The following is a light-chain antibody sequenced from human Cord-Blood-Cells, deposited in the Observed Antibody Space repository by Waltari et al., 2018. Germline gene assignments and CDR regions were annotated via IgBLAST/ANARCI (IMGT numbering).Light chain of an antibody. Sequence: AIRITQSPSSLSASTGHRVTIPCRAIQGISSYLAWYQQKPGKAPKLLIYAASTLQSGVPTRFSGSGSGTDFTLTISCLQSEDFATYYCQQYYSYPFTFGPGTKVDIK. J-gene: IGKJ3*01. CDR2: AAS. CDR3: QQYYSYPFT. V-gene: IGKV1-8*01. CDR1: QGISSY.